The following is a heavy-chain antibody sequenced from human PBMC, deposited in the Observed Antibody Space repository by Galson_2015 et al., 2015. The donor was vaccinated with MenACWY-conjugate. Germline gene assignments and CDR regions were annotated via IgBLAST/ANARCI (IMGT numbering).Heavy chain of an antibody. CDR2: ISGSGDST. CDR3: ARGETAMLTYNWFDP. D-gene: IGHD5-18*01. Sequence: LRLSCAASGFTFSSYAMSWVRQAPGKGLEWVSAISGSGDSTYYAESVKGRFTISRDISKNTLFLQMNSLRAEDTAVYYCARGETAMLTYNWFDPWGQGTLVTVSS. V-gene: IGHV3-23*01. J-gene: IGHJ5*02. CDR1: GFTFSSYA.